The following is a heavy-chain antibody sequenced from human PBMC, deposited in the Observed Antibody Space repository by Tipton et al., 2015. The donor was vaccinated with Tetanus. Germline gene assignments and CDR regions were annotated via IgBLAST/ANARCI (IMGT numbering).Heavy chain of an antibody. J-gene: IGHJ4*02. V-gene: IGHV4-39*02. Sequence: TLSLTCSLSGGSISNSEYYWAWIRQPPGKGLEWIGSVFDRGTSYYNPSLKSPVTISVDTSKNHFSLRLSSVTAAETAVYYCAEGRRFCSSNSCHEYYFDSWGRGTLVTVSS. D-gene: IGHD2-2*01. CDR3: AEGRRFCSSNSCHEYYFDS. CDR1: GGSISNSEYY. CDR2: VFDRGTS.